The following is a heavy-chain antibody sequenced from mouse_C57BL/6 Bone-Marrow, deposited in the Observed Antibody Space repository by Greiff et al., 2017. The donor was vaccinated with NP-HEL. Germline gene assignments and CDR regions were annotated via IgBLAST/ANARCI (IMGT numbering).Heavy chain of an antibody. J-gene: IGHJ2*01. CDR2: ISYDGSN. D-gene: IGHD1-1*01. V-gene: IGHV3-6*01. CDR3: AREHYGYYFDY. Sequence: DVKLVASGPGLVKPSQSLSLTCSVTGYSITSGYYWNWIRQFPGNKLEWMGYISYDGSNNYNPSLKNRISITRDTSKNQFFLKLNSVTTEDTATYYCAREHYGYYFDYWGQGTTLTVSS. CDR1: GYSITSGYY.